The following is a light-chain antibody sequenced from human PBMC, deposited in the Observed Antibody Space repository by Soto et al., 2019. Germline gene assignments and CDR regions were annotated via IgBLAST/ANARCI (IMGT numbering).Light chain of an antibody. J-gene: IGLJ1*01. V-gene: IGLV2-8*01. CDR3: SSYGGYNNVV. CDR1: SSDVGGYNY. CDR2: EVN. Sequence: QSALTQPPSASGSPGQSFTISCTGTSSDVGGYNYVSWFQPHPGKAPKLIIHEVNQRPSGVPDRFSGSKSGNTASLTVSGLQAEDEGTYYCSSYGGYNNVVFGTGTKV.